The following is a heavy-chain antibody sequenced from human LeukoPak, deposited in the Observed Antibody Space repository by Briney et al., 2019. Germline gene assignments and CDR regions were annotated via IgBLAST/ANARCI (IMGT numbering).Heavy chain of an antibody. J-gene: IGHJ4*02. V-gene: IGHV3-11*04. CDR3: ARGRYSGSYLLDY. CDR2: ISSSGSTI. Sequence: PGGSLRLSCAASGFTFSDYYMSWIRQAPGKGLEWVSYISSSGSTIYYADSVKGRFTISRDNAKNSLYLQMNSLRAEDTALYYCARGRYSGSYLLDYWGQGTLVTVSS. D-gene: IGHD1-26*01. CDR1: GFTFSDYY.